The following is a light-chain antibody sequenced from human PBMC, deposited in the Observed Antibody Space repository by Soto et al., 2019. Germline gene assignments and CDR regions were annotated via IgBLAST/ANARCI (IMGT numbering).Light chain of an antibody. CDR3: QQSYWTPIR. J-gene: IGKJ1*01. V-gene: IGKV1-39*01. CDR2: TAS. Sequence: DIRMPPPPSSLSASVGDTVTITCRPSQSISSHLSCYQQKRGKATSLVMYTASNVQGGVPSMISGSGSRTDFTLTISSLHPEDSATYYCQQSYWTPIRFGQGTRV. CDR1: QSISSH.